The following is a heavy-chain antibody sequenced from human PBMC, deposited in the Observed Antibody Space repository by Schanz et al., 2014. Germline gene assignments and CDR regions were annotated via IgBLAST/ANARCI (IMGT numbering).Heavy chain of an antibody. V-gene: IGHV4-4*02. CDR2: INNSGST. CDR1: GGFISSINW. CDR3: ARDIQYHYDTSGPVGALDI. D-gene: IGHD3-22*01. Sequence: QVQLQESGPGLVKPSGTLSLTCAVSGGFISSINWLSWVRQSPGTGLEWIGEINNSGSTNYNPSLKSQVTRSLDKTKRQFSRTLNAVTAADTAVYYCARDIQYHYDTSGPVGALDIWGQGTVVTVAS. J-gene: IGHJ3*02.